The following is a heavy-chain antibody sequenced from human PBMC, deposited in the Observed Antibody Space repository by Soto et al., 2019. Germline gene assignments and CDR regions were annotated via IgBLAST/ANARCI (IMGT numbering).Heavy chain of an antibody. D-gene: IGHD6-13*01. V-gene: IGHV3-9*01. J-gene: IGHJ4*02. CDR2: ISWNSGSI. CDR3: AKDFDIAAAGPFDY. CDR1: GFTFDDYA. Sequence: SLKISCAASGFTFDDYAMHWVRQAPGKGLEWVSGISWNSGSIGYADSVKGRFTISRDNAKNSLYLQMNSLRAEDTALYYCAKDFDIAAAGPFDYWGQGTLVTVSS.